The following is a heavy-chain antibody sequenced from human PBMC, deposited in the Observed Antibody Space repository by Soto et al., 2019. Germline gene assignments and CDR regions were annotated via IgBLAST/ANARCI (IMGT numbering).Heavy chain of an antibody. CDR2: VSTNDDRT. Sequence: QVQMVQSGPEVKMPGASVKVSCKTSGYTFTAYGLAWLRQAPGQRPEWMGWVSTNDDRTNYARKFQGRVTMTTDRSTTTYSMELRSLETDETAVYYCTRELNTESSAYYSFTFWGQGTLVTVSS. CDR1: GYTFTAYG. V-gene: IGHV1-18*01. J-gene: IGHJ4*02. D-gene: IGHD3-22*01. CDR3: TRELNTESSAYYSFTF.